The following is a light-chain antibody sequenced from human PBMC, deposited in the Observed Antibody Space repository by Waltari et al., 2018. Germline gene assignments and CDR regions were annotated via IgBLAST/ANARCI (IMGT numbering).Light chain of an antibody. V-gene: IGKV1-5*01. Sequence: DIQMTQSPSTLSASVGDRVTITCRASQSISSWLAWYQQKPGKAPKRLIHDASSLESGVPSRFSGSGSGTEFTLTISSLQPDDFATYYCQQYNSYSRTFGQGTKVEIK. CDR3: QQYNSYSRT. CDR2: DAS. J-gene: IGKJ1*01. CDR1: QSISSW.